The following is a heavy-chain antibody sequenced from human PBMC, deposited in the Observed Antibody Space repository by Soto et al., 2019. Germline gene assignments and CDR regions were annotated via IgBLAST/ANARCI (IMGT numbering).Heavy chain of an antibody. D-gene: IGHD3-3*01. CDR1: GFTFSNAW. CDR2: IKSKTDGGTT. J-gene: IGHJ6*03. Sequence: GGSLRLSCAASGFTFSNAWMSWVRQAPGKGLEWVGRIKSKTDGGTTDYAAPVKGRFTISRDDSKNTLYLQMNSLKTEDTAVYYCTTDRRFWSGYYPGDPTLRKYYYYMDVWGKGTTVTVSS. CDR3: TTDRRFWSGYYPGDPTLRKYYYYMDV. V-gene: IGHV3-15*01.